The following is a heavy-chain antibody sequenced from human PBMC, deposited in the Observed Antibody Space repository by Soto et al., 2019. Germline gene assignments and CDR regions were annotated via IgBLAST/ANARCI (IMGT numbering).Heavy chain of an antibody. CDR2: IYYSGST. V-gene: IGHV4-59*01. Sequence: PSETLSLTCTVSGGSISSYYWSWIRQPPGKGLEWIGYIYYSGSTNYNPSLKSRVTIPVDTSKNQFSLKLSSVTAADTAVYYCARANYDILTGPKYDYWGQGTLVTVSS. J-gene: IGHJ4*02. D-gene: IGHD3-9*01. CDR1: GGSISSYY. CDR3: ARANYDILTGPKYDY.